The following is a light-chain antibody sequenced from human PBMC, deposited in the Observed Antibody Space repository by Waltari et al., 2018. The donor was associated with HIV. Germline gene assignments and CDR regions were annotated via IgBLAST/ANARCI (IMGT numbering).Light chain of an antibody. Sequence: QSALTQPRSVSGSPGQSVTISCTGTSRDVGASNYVSWYQQHPGKAPHLLILEVTKRPPGIPGRFSAARAGHTASLTGSGLQAEDEADYYCSSYDNNNNYVIFGGGTKLTVL. J-gene: IGLJ2*01. CDR3: SSYDNNNNYVI. CDR1: SRDVGASNY. CDR2: EVT. V-gene: IGLV2-11*01.